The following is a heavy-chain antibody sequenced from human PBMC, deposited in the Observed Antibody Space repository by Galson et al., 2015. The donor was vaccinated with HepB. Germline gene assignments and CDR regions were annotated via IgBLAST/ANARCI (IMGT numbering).Heavy chain of an antibody. J-gene: IGHJ4*02. Sequence: SLRLSCAASGFTFDDYAMHWVRQAPGKGLEWVSGISWNSGSVGYADSVKGRFTISRDNAKNSLYLQMNSLRAEDTALYYCAKDRVRYCSSTSCSPLDYWGQGTLVTVSS. V-gene: IGHV3-9*01. CDR3: AKDRVRYCSSTSCSPLDY. D-gene: IGHD2-2*01. CDR2: ISWNSGSV. CDR1: GFTFDDYA.